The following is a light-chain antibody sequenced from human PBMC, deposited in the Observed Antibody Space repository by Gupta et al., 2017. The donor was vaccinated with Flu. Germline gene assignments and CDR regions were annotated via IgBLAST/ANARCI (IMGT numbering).Light chain of an antibody. V-gene: IGLV6-57*01. CDR1: SGSIASNY. CDR2: EDN. J-gene: IGLJ3*02. CDR3: QPYEV. Sequence: CTRSSGSIASNYVHWYQQRPGTSPTNVIYEDNQISSGVPHRFSGSIDTSSNSASLIISGLKTEDEADYYCQPYEVFGGGTKLTVL.